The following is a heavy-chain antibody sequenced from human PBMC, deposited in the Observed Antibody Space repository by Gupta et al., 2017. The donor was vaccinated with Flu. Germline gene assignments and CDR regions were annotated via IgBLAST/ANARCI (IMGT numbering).Heavy chain of an antibody. CDR1: GGTFSTHG. CDR2: IISVFAAT. J-gene: IGHJ6*02. CDR3: ARGNIGVKRAVPGDPGAYFYDMGV. V-gene: IGHV1-69*01. D-gene: IGHD3-10*02. Sequence: QVQLVQSGAEVRKPGSSVKVSCRASGGTFSTHGISWVRQAPGQGLEWMGGIISVFAATNYAQKFQGRVTITADESTSTIYMELSRLRSDDTAIYYCARGNIGVKRAVPGDPGAYFYDMGVWGQGTTVTVSS.